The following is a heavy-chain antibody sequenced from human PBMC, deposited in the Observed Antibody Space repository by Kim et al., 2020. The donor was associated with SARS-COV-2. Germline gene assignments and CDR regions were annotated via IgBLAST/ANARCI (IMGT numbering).Heavy chain of an antibody. J-gene: IGHJ4*02. CDR2: IFGTA. D-gene: IGHD7-27*01. V-gene: IGHV1-69*01. CDR3: ARDLGDL. Sequence: IFGTANYAQKFQCRVTITADESPSTAYMELSSLGSEDTAVYYCARDLGDLWGQGTLVTVSS.